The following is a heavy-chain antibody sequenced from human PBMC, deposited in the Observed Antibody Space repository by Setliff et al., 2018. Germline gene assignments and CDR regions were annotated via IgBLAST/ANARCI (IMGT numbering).Heavy chain of an antibody. CDR2: IYYTTNG. J-gene: IGHJ4*02. CDR1: GDSISSGDDF. D-gene: IGHD3-10*01. Sequence: SLTCTVSGDSISSGDDFWSWIRQPPGKGLEWIGSIYYTTNGHYNPSLKSRVTMSVDTSKNHFSLELTSVTAADTAVYYCATRTYGSGSYYPTAIDYWGQGTLVTVSS. CDR3: ATRTYGSGSYYPTAIDY. V-gene: IGHV4-30-4*08.